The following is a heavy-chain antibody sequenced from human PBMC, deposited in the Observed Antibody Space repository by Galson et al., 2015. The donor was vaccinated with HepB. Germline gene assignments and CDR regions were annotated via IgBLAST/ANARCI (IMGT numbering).Heavy chain of an antibody. D-gene: IGHD1-20*01. CDR3: VRQYNWNYIDY. V-gene: IGHV3-30-3*01. Sequence: CAASGFNFDNCAMHWVRQAPGKGPEWVALLSYHGDTKYFADSVRGRFTISRDDSKTTVYLQMNSLRPEDTAMYYCVRQYNWNYIDYWGQGALVSVSP. CDR1: GFNFDNCA. CDR2: LSYHGDTK. J-gene: IGHJ4*02.